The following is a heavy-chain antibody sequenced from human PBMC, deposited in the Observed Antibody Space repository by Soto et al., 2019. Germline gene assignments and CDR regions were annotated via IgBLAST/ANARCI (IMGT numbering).Heavy chain of an antibody. V-gene: IGHV3-30*18. CDR3: AKEIAASGDY. CDR2: ISYDGSNK. J-gene: IGHJ4*02. Sequence: QVQLVESGGGVVQPGRSLRLSCAASGFTFSSYGMHWVRQAPGKGLEWVAVISYDGSNKYYADSVKGRFTISRDNSKNTLYLQMNSRRAEDTAVYYCAKEIAASGDYWGQGTLVTVSS. CDR1: GFTFSSYG. D-gene: IGHD6-13*01.